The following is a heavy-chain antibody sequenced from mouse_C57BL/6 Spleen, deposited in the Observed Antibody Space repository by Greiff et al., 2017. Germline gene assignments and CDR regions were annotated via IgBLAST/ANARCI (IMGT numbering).Heavy chain of an antibody. J-gene: IGHJ2*01. Sequence: QVQLKQSGAELVRPGASVTLSCKASGYTFTDYEMHWVKQTPVHGLEWIGAIDPETGGTAYNQKFKGKAILTADKSSSTAYMELRSLTSEDSAVYYCTRSTPGTGDYWGQGTTLTVSS. CDR1: GYTFTDYE. D-gene: IGHD4-1*01. CDR2: IDPETGGT. CDR3: TRSTPGTGDY. V-gene: IGHV1-15*01.